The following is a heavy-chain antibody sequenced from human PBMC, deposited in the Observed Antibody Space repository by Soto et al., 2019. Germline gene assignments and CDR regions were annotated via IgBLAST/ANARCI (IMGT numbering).Heavy chain of an antibody. D-gene: IGHD3-10*01. Sequence: ETLSLTCTVSGGSISSYYWSWIRQPPGKGLEWIGYIYYSGSTNYNPSLKSRVTISVDTSKNQFSLKLSSVTAADTAVYYCARADVYYGSGSYFFSGMDVWGQGTTVTVSS. CDR3: ARADVYYGSGSYFFSGMDV. J-gene: IGHJ6*02. CDR1: GGSISSYY. CDR2: IYYSGST. V-gene: IGHV4-59*01.